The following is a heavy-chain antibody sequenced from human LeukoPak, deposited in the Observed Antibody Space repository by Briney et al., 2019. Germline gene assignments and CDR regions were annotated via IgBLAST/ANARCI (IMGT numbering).Heavy chain of an antibody. CDR2: IDYSGST. CDR1: GVSISSGDYY. V-gene: IGHV4-30-4*01. CDR3: AREGDFVWGDYRPIWKD. Sequence: SQTLSPTCTVSGVSISSGDYYWSWIRQPPGKGLELIGNIDYSGSTNYNPSLKSRVAISVDTSKNQFSLKLSSVTAADTAVYYCAREGDFVWGDYRPIWKDWGQGTLVIVSS. D-gene: IGHD3-16*02. J-gene: IGHJ4*02.